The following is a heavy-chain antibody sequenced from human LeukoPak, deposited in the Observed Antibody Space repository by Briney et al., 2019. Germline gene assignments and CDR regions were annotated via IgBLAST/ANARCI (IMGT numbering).Heavy chain of an antibody. D-gene: IGHD3-10*01. CDR1: GFTFSSYE. Sequence: PGGSLRLSCAASGFTFSSYEMNWVRQAPGKGLEWVSYISSSGSTIYYADSVKGRFTNSRDNAKNSLYLQMNSLRAEDTAVYYCARLSMYCYGSGSLGGDYWGQGTLVTVSS. CDR3: ARLSMYCYGSGSLGGDY. J-gene: IGHJ4*02. CDR2: ISSSGSTI. V-gene: IGHV3-48*03.